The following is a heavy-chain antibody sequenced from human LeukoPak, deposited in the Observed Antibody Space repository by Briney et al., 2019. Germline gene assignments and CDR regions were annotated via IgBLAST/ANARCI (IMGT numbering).Heavy chain of an antibody. CDR3: AKEGHYDFWSGYYPLYYFDY. CDR2: ISYDGSNK. CDR1: GFTFSSYG. J-gene: IGHJ4*02. Sequence: GGSLRLSCAASGFTFSSYGMHWVRQAPGKGLEWVAVISYDGSNKCHADSVKGRFTISRDNSKNTLYLQMNSLRAEDTAVYYCAKEGHYDFWSGYYPLYYFDYWGQGTLVTVSS. V-gene: IGHV3-30*18. D-gene: IGHD3-3*01.